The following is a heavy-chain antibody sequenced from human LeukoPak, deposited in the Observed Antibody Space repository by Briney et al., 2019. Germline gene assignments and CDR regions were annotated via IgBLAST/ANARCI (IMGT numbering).Heavy chain of an antibody. J-gene: IGHJ4*02. CDR2: IIPIFGTA. CDR3: ATDRRPPYYYDSSGYYRSFDY. D-gene: IGHD3-22*01. V-gene: IGHV1-69*01. Sequence: GSSVKVSCKASGGTFSSYAISWVRQAPGQGLEWMGGIIPIFGTANYAQKFQGRVTITADESTSTAYMELSSLRSEDTAVYYCATDRRPPYYYDSSGYYRSFDYWGQGTLVTVSS. CDR1: GGTFSSYA.